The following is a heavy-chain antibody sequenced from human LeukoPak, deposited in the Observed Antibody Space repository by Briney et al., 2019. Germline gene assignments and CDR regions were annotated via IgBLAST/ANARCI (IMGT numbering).Heavy chain of an antibody. CDR1: GGTFSNYA. V-gene: IGHV1-69*13. CDR2: IIPIFGTA. J-gene: IGHJ4*02. D-gene: IGHD2-2*01. Sequence: GASVKVSCKASGGTFSNYAISWVRQAPGQGLEWMGGIIPIFGTANYAQKFQGRVTITADESTSTAYMELGSLRSEDTAVYYCASLGGGYCSSTSCLEDYWGQGTLVTVSS. CDR3: ASLGGGYCSSTSCLEDY.